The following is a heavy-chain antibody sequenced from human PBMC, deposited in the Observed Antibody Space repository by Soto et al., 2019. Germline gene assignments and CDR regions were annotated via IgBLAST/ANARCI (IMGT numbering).Heavy chain of an antibody. V-gene: IGHV3-33*01. CDR3: AREGAYSAFDY. Sequence: PGGSLRLSCAASGFTFSRYGMHWVRQAPGKGLEWVALVYYDGTNKYYADSVKGRFTISRDNSKNRLYLQMTSLRAEDTAVYFCAREGAYSAFDYWGRGTLVTVSS. CDR1: GFTFSRYG. J-gene: IGHJ4*02. CDR2: VYYDGTNK. D-gene: IGHD1-26*01.